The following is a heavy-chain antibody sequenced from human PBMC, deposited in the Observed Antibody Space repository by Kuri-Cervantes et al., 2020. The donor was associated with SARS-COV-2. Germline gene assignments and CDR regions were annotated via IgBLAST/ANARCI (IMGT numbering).Heavy chain of an antibody. Sequence: LRLSCTVSGGSISSGDYYWSWIRQPPGKGLEWIGYIYYSGSTYYNPSLKSRVTISVDTSKNQFSLKLSSVTAADTAVYYCARDRGPDGFDIWGQGTMVTVSS. CDR3: ARDRGPDGFDI. V-gene: IGHV4-30-4*08. CDR2: IYYSGST. CDR1: GGSISSGDYY. J-gene: IGHJ3*02. D-gene: IGHD3-10*01.